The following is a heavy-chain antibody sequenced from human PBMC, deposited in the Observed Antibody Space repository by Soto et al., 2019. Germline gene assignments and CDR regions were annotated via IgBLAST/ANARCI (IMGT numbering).Heavy chain of an antibody. CDR2: IVPIYRTA. CDR3: ARDSGAKLSSS. J-gene: IGHJ4*02. Sequence: SVKVSCKASGGTFSSYRFNWVRQARGQGLEWLGGIVPIYRTADYAQKFQGRVTITADESTRTVYMELSSPKSQDTALYYCARDSGAKLSSSWGQGTLVT. D-gene: IGHD6-13*01. CDR1: GGTFSSYR. V-gene: IGHV1-69*13.